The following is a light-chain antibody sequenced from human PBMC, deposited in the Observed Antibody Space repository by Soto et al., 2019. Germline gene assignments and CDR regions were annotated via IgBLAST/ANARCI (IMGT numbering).Light chain of an antibody. J-gene: IGLJ1*01. Sequence: QSVLTQPASVSGSPGQSITISCSGTSSDVGAYDYVSWYQQHPGKAPTLMIHEVSNRPSGVSNRFSGSKSGISASLTISGLQTEDEADYYCISYTDRQSYLFGTGTKLTVL. CDR1: SSDVGAYDY. CDR3: ISYTDRQSYL. CDR2: EVS. V-gene: IGLV2-14*01.